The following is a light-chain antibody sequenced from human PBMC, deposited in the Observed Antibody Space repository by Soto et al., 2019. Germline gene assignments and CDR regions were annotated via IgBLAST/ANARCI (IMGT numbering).Light chain of an antibody. CDR1: QGISNY. Sequence: DIQMTQSPSSLSASVGDTVTITCRASQGISNYLAWYQQKPGQAPTLLIYGASGRAADIPDRFTGSGSGTDFTLTISRLEPEDLAVYYCQQYDVSPWTFGQGTKVEIK. J-gene: IGKJ1*01. V-gene: IGKV3-20*01. CDR2: GAS. CDR3: QQYDVSPWT.